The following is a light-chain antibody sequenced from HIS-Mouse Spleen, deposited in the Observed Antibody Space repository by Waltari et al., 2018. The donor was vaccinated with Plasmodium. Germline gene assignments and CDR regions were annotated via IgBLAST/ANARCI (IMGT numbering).Light chain of an antibody. J-gene: IGLJ2*01. CDR2: EVS. CDR1: SSDVGGYNY. Sequence: QSALTQPPSASGSPGQSVTISCPGTSSDVGGYNYVSWYQQHPGKAPKLLIYEVSKRPSGVPDRFSGSKSGNTGSLTVSGLQAEDEADYYCSAYAGSNNVVFGGGTKLTVL. CDR3: SAYAGSNNVV. V-gene: IGLV2-8*01.